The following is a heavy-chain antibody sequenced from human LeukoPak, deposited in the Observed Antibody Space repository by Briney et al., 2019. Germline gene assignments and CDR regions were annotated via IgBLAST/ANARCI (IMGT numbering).Heavy chain of an antibody. Sequence: SETLSLTCSVSGGSVSSYYWGWIRQPPGKGLEWIGYIYYGGTTYYNPSLKSRVTISVDTSSNHVSLRLTSVTATDTAVYFCARRGSSGHYGGWFDPWGPGTLATVSS. CDR1: GGSVSSYY. CDR3: ARRGSSGHYGGWFDP. CDR2: IYYGGTT. V-gene: IGHV4-59*08. J-gene: IGHJ5*02. D-gene: IGHD6-19*01.